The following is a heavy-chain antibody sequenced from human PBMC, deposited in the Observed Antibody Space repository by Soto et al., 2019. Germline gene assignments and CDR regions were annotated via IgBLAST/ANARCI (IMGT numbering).Heavy chain of an antibody. V-gene: IGHV3-43*01. CDR3: AKERAVVVPDSINYFVMDF. Sequence: GGSLRLSCAASGFTFGDYTLHWVLQAPWKGLEWVSLISWDGNSTYYADSVKGRFTISRDNSKNSLFLQMNSLRSEDTALYYCAKERAVVVPDSINYFVMDFWGQGTTVTVSS. CDR2: ISWDGNST. CDR1: GFTFGDYT. D-gene: IGHD2-2*01. J-gene: IGHJ6*02.